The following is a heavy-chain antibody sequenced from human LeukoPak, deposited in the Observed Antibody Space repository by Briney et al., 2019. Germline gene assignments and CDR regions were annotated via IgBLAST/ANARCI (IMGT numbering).Heavy chain of an antibody. V-gene: IGHV4-34*01. CDR3: ARLRLVATSYFDY. CDR2: INHSGST. Sequence: SETLSLTCAVYGGSFSGYYWSWIRQPPGKGLEWIGEINHSGSTNYNPSLKSRVTISVDTSKNQFSLKLSSVTAADTAVYYCARLRLVATSYFDYWGQGTLVTVSS. CDR1: GGSFSGYY. J-gene: IGHJ4*02. D-gene: IGHD5-12*01.